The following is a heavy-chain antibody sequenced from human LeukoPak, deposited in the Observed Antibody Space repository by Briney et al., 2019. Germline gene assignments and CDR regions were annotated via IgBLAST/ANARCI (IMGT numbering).Heavy chain of an antibody. V-gene: IGHV3-9*01. CDR1: GFTFDDYA. CDR2: ISWNSGSI. D-gene: IGHD3-10*01. Sequence: GGSLRLSCAASGFTFDDYAMHWVRHAPGKGLEWVSGISWNSGSIGYADSVKGRFTISRDNAKNSLYLQMNSLRAEDTALYYCAKDMGYGSGMQIFDYWGQGTLVTVSS. J-gene: IGHJ4*02. CDR3: AKDMGYGSGMQIFDY.